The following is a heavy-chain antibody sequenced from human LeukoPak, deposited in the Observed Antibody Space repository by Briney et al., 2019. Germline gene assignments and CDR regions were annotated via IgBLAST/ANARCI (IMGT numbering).Heavy chain of an antibody. Sequence: PSETLPLTCTVSGGXISGYYCSWIRQPPGKGREGIGFVYYSGSTNYNPSLKSRVNISVDTSKNQFSLKVSSVTAADTAVYYCARRRSLEDWGQGTLVTVSS. CDR3: ARRRSLED. CDR1: GGXISGYY. V-gene: IGHV4-59*01. J-gene: IGHJ4*02. CDR2: VYYSGST.